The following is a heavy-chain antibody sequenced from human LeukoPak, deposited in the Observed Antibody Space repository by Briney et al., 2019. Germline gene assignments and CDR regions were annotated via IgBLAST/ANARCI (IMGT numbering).Heavy chain of an antibody. D-gene: IGHD1-1*01. CDR1: GYSFTSYW. Sequence: GESLKISCKGSGYSFTSYWIAWVRQMPGKGLEWMGIIYPDDSDTRYSPSFQGQVTISVDKPISTAYLQWSSLKASDTAMYYCARQGRSGDTTWAVRAYMDVWGKGTTVTVSS. CDR3: ARQGRSGDTTWAVRAYMDV. CDR2: IYPDDSDT. J-gene: IGHJ6*03. V-gene: IGHV5-51*01.